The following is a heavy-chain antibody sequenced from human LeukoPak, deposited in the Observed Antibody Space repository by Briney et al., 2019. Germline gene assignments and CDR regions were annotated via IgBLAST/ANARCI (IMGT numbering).Heavy chain of an antibody. CDR3: ARLSTSHWFDP. CDR1: GYSFTCYW. CDR2: IYPGDSDT. Sequence: GESLKISRYGPGYSFTCYWIGWVRQMPGKGLEWKGIIYPGDSDTRYSPSFQARVTISADKSISTAYLQWSSLKASDTARYYCARLSTSHWFDPWGQGTLVTVSS. D-gene: IGHD2/OR15-2a*01. J-gene: IGHJ5*02. V-gene: IGHV5-51*01.